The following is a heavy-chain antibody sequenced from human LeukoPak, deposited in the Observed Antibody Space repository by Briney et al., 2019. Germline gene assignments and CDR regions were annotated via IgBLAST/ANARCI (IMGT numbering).Heavy chain of an antibody. Sequence: GGSLRLSCAASGFTFSNAWMSWVRQAPGKGLEWVGRIRSKTDGGTTDYAAPVKGRFTISRDDYMLYLQMNSLKTEDTAVYYCTTDGLVRGGTFDYWGQGTLVTVS. CDR3: TTDGLVRGGTFDY. J-gene: IGHJ4*02. D-gene: IGHD3-10*01. V-gene: IGHV3-15*01. CDR1: GFTFSNAW. CDR2: IRSKTDGGTT.